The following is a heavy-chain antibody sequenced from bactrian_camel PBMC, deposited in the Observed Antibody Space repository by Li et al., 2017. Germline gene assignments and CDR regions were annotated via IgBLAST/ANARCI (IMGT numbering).Heavy chain of an antibody. Sequence: HVQLVESGGGLVQPGGSLRLSCASSGFTFSSYHMYWFRQAPGKGREGVAGIGSDGSTSYADTVKGRFTISRENAKNTLYLQLNSLQTDDTAMYYCAEEQDSGGGIWGFNYWGQGTQVTVS. CDR2: IGSDGST. J-gene: IGHJ4*01. CDR1: GFTFSSYH. CDR3: AEEQDSGGGIWGFNY. D-gene: IGHD3*01. V-gene: IGHV3S1*01.